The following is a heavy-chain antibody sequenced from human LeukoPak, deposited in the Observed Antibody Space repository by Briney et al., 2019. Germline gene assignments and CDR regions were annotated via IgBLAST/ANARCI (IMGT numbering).Heavy chain of an antibody. D-gene: IGHD1-1*01. V-gene: IGHV5-51*01. Sequence: GESLEISCKGSGYRFTSYWIGWVRPLPGKGLEWMGIIYPGDSDTRYSPSFQGQVTISADKSISTAYLQWSSLKASDTAMYYCARVYNWNDGDYYYGMDVWGKGTTVTVSS. CDR3: ARVYNWNDGDYYYGMDV. CDR2: IYPGDSDT. CDR1: GYRFTSYW. J-gene: IGHJ6*04.